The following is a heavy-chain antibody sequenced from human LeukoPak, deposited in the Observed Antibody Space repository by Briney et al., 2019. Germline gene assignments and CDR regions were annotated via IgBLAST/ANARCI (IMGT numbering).Heavy chain of an antibody. Sequence: ASVKVSCKASGGTFSSYAISWVRQAPGQGLEWMGGIIPIFGTANYAQKFQGRVTITADESTSTAYMELSSLRSEDTAVYYCAPTTVTPTSQPVAVNWGQGTLVTVSS. J-gene: IGHJ4*02. CDR2: IIPIFGTA. CDR1: GGTFSSYA. V-gene: IGHV1-69*13. CDR3: APTTVTPTSQPVAVN. D-gene: IGHD4-11*01.